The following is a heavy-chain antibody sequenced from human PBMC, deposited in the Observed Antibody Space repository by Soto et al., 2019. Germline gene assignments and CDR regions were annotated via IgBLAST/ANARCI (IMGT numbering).Heavy chain of an antibody. V-gene: IGHV5-51*01. Sequence: GESLKISCKASGYTFTNYLICWGRQVREKGLEWMVIINPGNTDTKDTPSSQANLHIPADKCITATYLRWTSLKASDTAICYCAGSILYYGMDVGGQGTTVTVSS. J-gene: IGHJ6*02. CDR1: GYTFTNYL. CDR3: AGSILYYGMDV. D-gene: IGHD6-6*01. CDR2: INPGNTDT.